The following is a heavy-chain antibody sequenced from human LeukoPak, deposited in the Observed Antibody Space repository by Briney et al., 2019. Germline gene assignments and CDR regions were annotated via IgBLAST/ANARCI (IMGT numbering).Heavy chain of an antibody. Sequence: GGSLRLPCSACWFNFRCYQMKWARQAPGKGLEWVSYISSRGSTIYYADSVKGRFTISRDNAKNSLYLQTNSLRAEDTAVYYCVRMDYYRSGYYYGFDPWGQGTLVTVSS. CDR2: ISSRGSTI. CDR3: VRMDYYRSGYYYGFDP. D-gene: IGHD3-22*01. CDR1: WFNFRCYQ. J-gene: IGHJ5*02. V-gene: IGHV3-48*03.